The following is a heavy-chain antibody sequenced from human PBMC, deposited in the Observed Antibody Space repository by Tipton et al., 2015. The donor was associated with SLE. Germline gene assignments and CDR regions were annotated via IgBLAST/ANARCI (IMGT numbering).Heavy chain of an antibody. CDR2: IYYSGST. CDR3: ARDGGVCSGGSCFHGMDV. V-gene: IGHV4-31*03. D-gene: IGHD2-15*01. J-gene: IGHJ6*02. CDR1: GGSISNDAYY. Sequence: TLSLTCTVSGGSISNDAYYWSWIRQHPGKGLEWIGYIYYSGSTYYNPSLKSRVTISVDTSKNQFSLKLSSVTAADTAVYYCARDGGVCSGGSCFHGMDVWGQGTTVTVSS.